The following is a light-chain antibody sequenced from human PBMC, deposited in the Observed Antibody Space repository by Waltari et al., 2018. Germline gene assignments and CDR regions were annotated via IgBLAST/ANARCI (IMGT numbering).Light chain of an antibody. CDR2: DVI. Sequence: QSALTQPASVSGSPGQSTTIPCTGTSSDVGGYNYVSWYQQHPGKAPKLMIYDVIKPPSGVSYRFSGSKSGNTASLTISGLQAEDEADYYCSSYTSSSTWVFGGGTKLTVL. V-gene: IGLV2-14*01. CDR1: SSDVGGYNY. CDR3: SSYTSSSTWV. J-gene: IGLJ3*02.